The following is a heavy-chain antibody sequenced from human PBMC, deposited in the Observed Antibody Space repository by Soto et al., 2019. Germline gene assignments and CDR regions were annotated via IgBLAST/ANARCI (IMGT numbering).Heavy chain of an antibody. CDR2: IYYSGST. CDR1: GGSISSSSYY. J-gene: IGHJ6*02. Sequence: LSLTCTVSGGSISSSSYYWGWIRQPPGKGLEWIGSIYYSGSTYYNPSLKSRVTISVDTSKNQFSLKLSSVAAADTAVYYCANFGVVTPDVWGQGTTVTVSS. CDR3: ANFGVVTPDV. V-gene: IGHV4-39*01. D-gene: IGHD3-3*01.